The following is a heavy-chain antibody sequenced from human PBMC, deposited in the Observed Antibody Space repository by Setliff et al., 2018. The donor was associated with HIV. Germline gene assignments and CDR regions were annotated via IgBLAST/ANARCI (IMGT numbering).Heavy chain of an antibody. D-gene: IGHD3-22*01. CDR3: TTDLEIDSSGYYWDIDV. V-gene: IGHV3-15*01. CDR1: GFSLGDFG. CDR2: IKRKSDGGTT. Sequence: PGGSLRLSCAVSGFSLGDFGISWVRQAPGKGLEWVGRIKRKSDGGTTDYAAPVKGRFTISRDDSKNTLYLQMNSLKTEDTAVYYCTTDLEIDSSGYYWDIDVWGKGTTVTVSS. J-gene: IGHJ6*03.